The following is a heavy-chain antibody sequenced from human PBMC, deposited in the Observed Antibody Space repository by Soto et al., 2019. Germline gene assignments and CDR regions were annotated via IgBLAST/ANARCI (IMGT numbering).Heavy chain of an antibody. CDR1: GFNFKKFA. Sequence: EVQLLESGGGVVPPGGSLRLSCVASGFNFKKFAMAWVRQAPGEGLEWVSGISCCGGSTSYADSVKGRFSIARDDSKNTLSLQMNSLRVEDTAQYYCAKADGEQWLVPHLDKWGQGTLVTVS. D-gene: IGHD6-19*01. CDR3: AKADGEQWLVPHLDK. J-gene: IGHJ4*02. CDR2: ISCCGGST. V-gene: IGHV3-23*01.